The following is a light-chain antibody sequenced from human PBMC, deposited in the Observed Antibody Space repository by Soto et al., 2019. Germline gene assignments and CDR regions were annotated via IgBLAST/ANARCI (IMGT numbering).Light chain of an antibody. J-gene: IGKJ1*01. V-gene: IGKV4-1*01. CDR3: QQYFSTPPWT. CDR1: QSVLYSSNNKNY. CDR2: WAS. Sequence: DIVMTQSPDSLAVSLGERATINCKSSQSVLYSSNNKNYLAWYQQKPGQPPKLLIYWASTRESGVPDRFSGSGSGTDVTLTISSLQAEDVAVYYCQQYFSTPPWTFCQGTKVEIK.